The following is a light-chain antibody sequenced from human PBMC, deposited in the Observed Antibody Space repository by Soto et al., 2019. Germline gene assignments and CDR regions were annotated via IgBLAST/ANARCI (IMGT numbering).Light chain of an antibody. J-gene: IGKJ2*01. CDR3: QQYKTLYT. CDR1: QSINNY. CDR2: MTS. Sequence: DIQMTQSPSTLSASVGDRVTITCRASQSINNYLAWYQQKPGRAPKLLIYMTSSLESGVPSRFSASGSGTEFSLTINTLQTDDFATYYDQQYKTLYTFGQGTQLEIK. V-gene: IGKV1-5*03.